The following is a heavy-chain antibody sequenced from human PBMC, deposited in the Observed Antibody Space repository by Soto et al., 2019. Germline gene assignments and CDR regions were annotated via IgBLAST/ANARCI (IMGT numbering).Heavy chain of an antibody. V-gene: IGHV3-23*01. D-gene: IGHD1-26*01. CDR1: GFTFSSYA. CDR3: AKPPYSGSYYVSAFDY. CDR2: ISGSGGST. J-gene: IGHJ4*02. Sequence: GGSLRLSCAASGFTFSSYAMSWVRQAPGKGLEWVSAISGSGGSTYYADSVKGRFTTSRDNSKNTLYLQMNSLRAEDTAVYYCAKPPYSGSYYVSAFDYWGQGTLVTVSS.